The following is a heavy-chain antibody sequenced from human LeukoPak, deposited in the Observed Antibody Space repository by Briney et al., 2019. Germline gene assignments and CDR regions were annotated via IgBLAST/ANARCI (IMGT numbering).Heavy chain of an antibody. J-gene: IGHJ4*02. V-gene: IGHV1-18*01. CDR1: GYTFTSFG. Sequence: ASVKVSCKASGYTFTSFGISWVRQAPGQGLEWMGWISAYNGNTNYAQKLQGRVTMTTDTSASTAYMDLRSLRSDDTAVYYCARDHRYFDWLLRASYYFDYWGQGTLVTVSS. D-gene: IGHD3-9*01. CDR2: ISAYNGNT. CDR3: ARDHRYFDWLLRASYYFDY.